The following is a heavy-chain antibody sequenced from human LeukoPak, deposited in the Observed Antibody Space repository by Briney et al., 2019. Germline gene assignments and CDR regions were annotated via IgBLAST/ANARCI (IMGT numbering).Heavy chain of an antibody. V-gene: IGHV1-69*04. CDR1: GGTFSYYA. CDR2: IIPILGIT. Sequence: GASVKVSCKASGGTFSYYAITWVRQAPGQGLEWMGRIIPILGITKYAQKFQGRVMITADRSTSTAYMELSSLRSEDTAVYYCARDEDYYGMDVWGQGTTVTVSS. J-gene: IGHJ6*02. CDR3: ARDEDYYGMDV.